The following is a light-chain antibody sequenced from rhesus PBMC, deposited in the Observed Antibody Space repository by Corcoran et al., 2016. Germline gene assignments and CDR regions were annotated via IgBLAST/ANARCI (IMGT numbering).Light chain of an antibody. Sequence: DIQMTQSPSSLSASVGDTVTITCRASQGISSYLAWSQQKPGKAPKPMSYYESNLESGGPSRFSGSGSGTEFTLTISSLQPEDFATYYCQQYNSAPWTFGQGTKVEIK. J-gene: IGKJ1*01. V-gene: IGKV1-37*01. CDR2: YES. CDR1: QGISSY. CDR3: QQYNSAPWT.